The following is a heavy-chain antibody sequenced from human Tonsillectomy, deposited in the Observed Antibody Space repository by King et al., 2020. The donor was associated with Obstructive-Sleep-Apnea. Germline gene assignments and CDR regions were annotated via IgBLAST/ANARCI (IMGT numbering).Heavy chain of an antibody. CDR1: GFTFSSYA. Sequence: VQLVESGGGLVQPGGSLRLSCAASGFTFSSYAMSCVRQAPGKGLEWVSAISGSGGRTYYADSVKGRFTISRDNSKNTLYLQMNSLRAEDTAVYYCAKVATYDILTGDYYYGMDVWGQGTTVTVSS. CDR2: ISGSGGRT. CDR3: AKVATYDILTGDYYYGMDV. V-gene: IGHV3-23*04. D-gene: IGHD3-9*01. J-gene: IGHJ6*02.